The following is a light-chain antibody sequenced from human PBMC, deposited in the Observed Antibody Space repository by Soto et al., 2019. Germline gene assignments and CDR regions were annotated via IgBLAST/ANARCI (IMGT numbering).Light chain of an antibody. CDR1: YANIGAGYE. CDR2: GHN. CDR3: AAWDDSLSGRV. J-gene: IGLJ3*02. V-gene: IGLV1-40*01. Sequence: QSVLTQPPSVSGAPGQRVTISCTGSYANIGAGYEVHWYQQIPGTAPKLLISGHNNRPSGVPDRFSGSKSGTSASLAISGLRSEDEADYYCAAWDDSLSGRVFGGGTKLTVL.